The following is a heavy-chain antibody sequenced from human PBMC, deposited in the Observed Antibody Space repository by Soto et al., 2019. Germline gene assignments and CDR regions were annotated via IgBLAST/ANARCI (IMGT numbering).Heavy chain of an antibody. CDR3: ARDRLRGYDSSGFYS. CDR1: GYSFSSYG. D-gene: IGHD3-22*01. J-gene: IGHJ4*02. V-gene: IGHV1-18*01. Sequence: QVQLVQSGAELRKPGASVKVSCKASGYSFSSYGINWVRQAPGQGLEWMGWINTYNGNRNYAQKFEDRVTMTTATSTNTVYMELWSLKSDDTAIYYCARDRLRGYDSSGFYSWGQGTLVTVSS. CDR2: INTYNGNR.